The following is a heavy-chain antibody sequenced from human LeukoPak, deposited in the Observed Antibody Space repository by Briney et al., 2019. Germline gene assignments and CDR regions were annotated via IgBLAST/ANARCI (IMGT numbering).Heavy chain of an antibody. CDR1: GFIFDDYA. J-gene: IGHJ2*01. Sequence: PGGSLRLSCAASGFIFDDYAMHWVRQAPGKGLEWVSGISWNSGSIAYADSVKGRFTISRDNAKNSLYLQMNSLSAEDTALYYCAKDLEDGDPQNWYFDLWGRGTLVTVSS. CDR3: AKDLEDGDPQNWYFDL. CDR2: ISWNSGSI. V-gene: IGHV3-9*01. D-gene: IGHD4-17*01.